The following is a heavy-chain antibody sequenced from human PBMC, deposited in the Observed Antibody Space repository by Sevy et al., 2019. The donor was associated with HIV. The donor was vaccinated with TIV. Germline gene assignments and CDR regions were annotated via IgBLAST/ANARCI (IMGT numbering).Heavy chain of an antibody. J-gene: IGHJ3*02. D-gene: IGHD4-17*01. CDR2: IYYSGST. CDR1: GGSISSSSYY. CDR3: ARQPILITDERGDYDAFDI. Sequence: SETLSLTCTVSGGSISSSSYYWGWIRQPPGKGLEWIGSIYYSGSTYYNPSLKSRVTISVDTSKNQFSLKPSSVTAADTAVYYCARQPILITDERGDYDAFDIWGQGTMVTVSS. V-gene: IGHV4-39*01.